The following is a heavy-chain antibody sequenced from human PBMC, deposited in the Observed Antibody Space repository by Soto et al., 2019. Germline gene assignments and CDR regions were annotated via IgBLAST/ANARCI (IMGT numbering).Heavy chain of an antibody. CDR3: AKGGITMMRGVPDY. V-gene: IGHV3-30*18. Sequence: ESGGGVVQPGRSLRLSCAASGFTFSRYGMHWVRQTPGKGPEWVASISYDGSEVYYGDSVKGRLTISRDNSKNTLYVRMNSLRPEDTAVYYCAKGGITMMRGVPDYWGQGTLVTVAS. J-gene: IGHJ4*02. CDR1: GFTFSRYG. D-gene: IGHD3-10*01. CDR2: ISYDGSEV.